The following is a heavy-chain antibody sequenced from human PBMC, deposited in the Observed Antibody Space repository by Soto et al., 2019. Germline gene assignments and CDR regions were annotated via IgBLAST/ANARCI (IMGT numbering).Heavy chain of an antibody. V-gene: IGHV3-23*01. J-gene: IGHJ6*02. D-gene: IGHD6-13*01. CDR3: AKDHIAAPHYYYYGMDV. Sequence: PGGYLRLSCAASGFTFSSYAMSWFRQAPLKVMEWVSAISGSGGSTYYADSVKGRFTISRDNSKNTLYLQMNSLRAEDTAVYYCAKDHIAAPHYYYYGMDVWGQGTTVTVSS. CDR2: ISGSGGST. CDR1: GFTFSSYA.